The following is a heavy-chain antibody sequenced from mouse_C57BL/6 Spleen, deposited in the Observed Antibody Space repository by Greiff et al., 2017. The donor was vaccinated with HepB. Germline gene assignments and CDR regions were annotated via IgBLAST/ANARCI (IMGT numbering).Heavy chain of an antibody. CDR3: AMEYYGSSFDD. J-gene: IGHJ2*01. CDR1: GYSITSGYS. CDR2: ISYDGSN. Sequence: EVQLQESGPGLVKPSQSLSLTCSVTGYSITSGYSWTWIRQFPGTNLEWLGYISYDGSNNYHPSLKNRISITRDTSKNQVFLKLNSVTTEDTATYDCAMEYYGSSFDDWGQGTTLTVAS. V-gene: IGHV3-6*01. D-gene: IGHD1-1*01.